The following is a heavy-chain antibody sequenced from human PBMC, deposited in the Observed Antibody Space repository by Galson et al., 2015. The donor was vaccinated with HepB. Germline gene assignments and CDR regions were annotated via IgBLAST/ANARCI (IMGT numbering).Heavy chain of an antibody. CDR1: GYTFTYRY. CDR3: TSTTDGPGGTGFDY. D-gene: IGHD1-14*01. V-gene: IGHV1-45*02. Sequence: SVKVSCKASGYTFTYRYLHWVRQAPGQALEWMGWITPFNSNTKYAQKLRDRVTITRDGSTSTAYLELRSLRSEDTAMYYCTSTTDGPGGTGFDYWGQGTLVTVSS. J-gene: IGHJ4*02. CDR2: ITPFNSNT.